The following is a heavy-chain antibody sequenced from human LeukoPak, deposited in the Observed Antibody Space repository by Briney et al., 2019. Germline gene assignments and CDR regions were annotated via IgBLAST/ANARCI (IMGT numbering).Heavy chain of an antibody. D-gene: IGHD2-15*01. Sequence: ASVKVSCKASGYTFTSYYMHWVRQAPGQGLEWMGIINPSGGSTSYAQKFQGRVTMTRDTSTSTVYMELSSLRSEDTAVYYCARDGPGYCSGGSCHRFDYWGQGTLVTVSS. CDR3: ARDGPGYCSGGSCHRFDY. CDR1: GYTFTSYY. CDR2: INPSGGST. J-gene: IGHJ4*02. V-gene: IGHV1-46*01.